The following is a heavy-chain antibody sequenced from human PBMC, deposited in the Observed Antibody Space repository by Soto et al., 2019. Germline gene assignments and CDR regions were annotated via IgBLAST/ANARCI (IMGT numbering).Heavy chain of an antibody. D-gene: IGHD3-22*01. V-gene: IGHV1-58*01. CDR2: IVVGSGNT. J-gene: IGHJ6*02. CDR3: AAGAPYYYDSSGYYSEYYYGMDV. CDR1: GFTFTSSA. Sequence: SVKVSCKASGFTFTSSAVQWVRQARGQRLEWIGWIVVGSGNTNYAQKFQERVTITRDMSTSTAYMELSSLRSEDTAVYYCAAGAPYYYDSSGYYSEYYYGMDVWGQGTTVTVSS.